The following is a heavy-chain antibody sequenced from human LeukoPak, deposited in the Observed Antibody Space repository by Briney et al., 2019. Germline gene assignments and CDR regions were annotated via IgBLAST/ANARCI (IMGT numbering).Heavy chain of an antibody. D-gene: IGHD2-2*01. CDR3: AKGLSTSCYSAMDV. CDR1: GCTFSSYA. CDR2: ISGSDTST. V-gene: IGHV3-23*01. J-gene: IGHJ6*02. Sequence: GGSLRLSCAASGCTFSSYAMTWVRQAPGKGLEWVSVISGSDTSTYYADSVRGRFTISRDNSKNTLYLQMNSLRAEDTAVYHCAKGLSTSCYSAMDVWGQGTTLTVSS.